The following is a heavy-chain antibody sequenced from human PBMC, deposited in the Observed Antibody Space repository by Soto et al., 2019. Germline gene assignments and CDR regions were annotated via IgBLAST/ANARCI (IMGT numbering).Heavy chain of an antibody. CDR3: ARPRPNFGAVDS. Sequence: QVQLQESGPGLVKPSETLSLTCAVSGYSITSSSFWGWIRQPPGKGREGIGSSYLGGTTYYDPSLKGRVTISVDTSKNDFSLMLSSVTAADTAVYYCARPRPNFGAVDSWGQGALVTVST. CDR1: GYSITSSSF. V-gene: IGHV4-38-2*01. D-gene: IGHD3-16*01. J-gene: IGHJ4*02. CDR2: SYLGGTT.